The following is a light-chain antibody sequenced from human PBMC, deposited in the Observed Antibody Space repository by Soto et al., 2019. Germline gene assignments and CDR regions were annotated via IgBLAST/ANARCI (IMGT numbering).Light chain of an antibody. J-gene: IGKJ4*01. CDR1: QGISSW. V-gene: IGKV1D-12*01. CDR2: AAS. Sequence: DIQMTQSPSSVSASVGDRFTITCRASQGISSWLAWYQKKPGKAPKLLIYAASSLQSAVPSRFSDSCSGTDFTLTSSILQPEDVATYYCQQANSLPPTFGGGTKVEIK. CDR3: QQANSLPPT.